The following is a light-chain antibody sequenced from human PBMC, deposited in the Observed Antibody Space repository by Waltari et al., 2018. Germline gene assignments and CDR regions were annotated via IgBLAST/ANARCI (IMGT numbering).Light chain of an antibody. CDR2: GAS. J-gene: IGKJ1*01. CDR1: QSVGRA. V-gene: IGKV3-20*01. CDR3: QHYLRLPVT. Sequence: EIVLTQSPGTLSLSLGERATLSCRASQSVGRALTWYQQKPGQAPRLLIYGASTRAPGIPDRFSGSRSGTDFSLTISILVPDVFAVYFCQHYLRLPVTFGQGTTVEI.